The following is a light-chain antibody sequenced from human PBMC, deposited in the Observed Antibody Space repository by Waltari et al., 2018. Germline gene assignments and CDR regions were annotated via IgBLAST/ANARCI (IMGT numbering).Light chain of an antibody. V-gene: IGLV2-23*01. CDR1: SSDVGSYYL. J-gene: IGLJ3*02. Sequence: QSALTQPASVSGSPGQSITISCTGTSSDVGSYYLVSWYQQYPGEAPKVIISADTKRPSGVSDRFSGSKSGNTASLTISGLQAEDEADYYCCSCSSSNTYWVFGGGTKLTVL. CDR3: CSCSSSNTYWV. CDR2: ADT.